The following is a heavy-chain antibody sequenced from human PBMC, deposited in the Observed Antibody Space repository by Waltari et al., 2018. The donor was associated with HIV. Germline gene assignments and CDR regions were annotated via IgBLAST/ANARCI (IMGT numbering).Heavy chain of an antibody. CDR1: GGPFSSYA. CDR2: IIPIFGTA. Sequence: QVQLVQSGAEVKKPWSSVKVSCKASGGPFSSYAIIWVRQAPGQGLEWMGGIIPIFGTANYAQNFQGRVTITADESTSTAYMELSSLRSEDTAVYYCAGYGSGSYYNDWGQGTLVTVSS. V-gene: IGHV1-69*01. D-gene: IGHD3-10*01. J-gene: IGHJ4*02. CDR3: AGYGSGSYYND.